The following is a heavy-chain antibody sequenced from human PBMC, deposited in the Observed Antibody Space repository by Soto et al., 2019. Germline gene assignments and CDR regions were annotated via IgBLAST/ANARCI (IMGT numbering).Heavy chain of an antibody. CDR1: GGTFSSYT. V-gene: IGHV1-69*02. J-gene: IGHJ6*03. CDR3: ARVVPAAPYYYYYMDV. CDR2: IIPILGIA. D-gene: IGHD2-2*01. Sequence: SVKVSCKASGGTFSSYTISWVRQAPGQGLEWMGRIIPILGIANYAQKFQGRVTITADKSTSTAYMELSSLRSEDTAVYYCARVVPAAPYYYYYMDVWGKGTTVTVSS.